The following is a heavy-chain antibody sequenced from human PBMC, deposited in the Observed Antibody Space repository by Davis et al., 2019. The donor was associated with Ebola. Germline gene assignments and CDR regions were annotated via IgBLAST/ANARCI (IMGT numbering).Heavy chain of an antibody. V-gene: IGHV1-46*01. CDR3: ASGVEGSYCSRPYYYYGMDV. J-gene: IGHJ6*02. CDR2: INPSGGST. D-gene: IGHD5-18*01. CDR1: GYTFTRYY. Sequence: ASVKVSCKASGYTFTRYYMHWVRQAPGQGLEWMGIINPSGGSTSYAQKFQGRVTMTRDMSTSTVYMELSSLRSEDTAVYYCASGVEGSYCSRPYYYYGMDVWGQGTTVTVS.